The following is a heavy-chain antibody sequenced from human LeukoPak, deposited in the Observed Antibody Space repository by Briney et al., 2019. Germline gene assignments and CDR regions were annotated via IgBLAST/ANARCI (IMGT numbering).Heavy chain of an antibody. CDR2: ISGSGGST. V-gene: IGHV3-23*01. CDR3: AKDRSSSWYLQDY. J-gene: IGHJ4*02. CDR1: GFTYSSYA. D-gene: IGHD6-13*01. Sequence: GGSLRLSCAASGFTYSSYAMSWVRQAPGKGLESASAISGSGGSTYYADSVKGRFTISRDNSKNTLYLQMNSLRAEDTAVYYCAKDRSSSWYLQDYWGQGTLVTVSS.